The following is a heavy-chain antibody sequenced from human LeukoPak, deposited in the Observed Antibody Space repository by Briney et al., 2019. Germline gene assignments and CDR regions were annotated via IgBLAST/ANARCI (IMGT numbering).Heavy chain of an antibody. CDR2: IHDGGSPI. Sequence: GGSLRLSCAASGFTFSSYSMTWVRQAPGKGLEWISYIHDGGSPIYYADSVKGRFTVSRDNAKNSLYLQMNSLRAEDTAVYYCARGGSSWFSYWGQGTLVTVSS. CDR3: ARGGSSWFSY. CDR1: GFTFSSYS. V-gene: IGHV3-48*01. J-gene: IGHJ4*02. D-gene: IGHD6-13*01.